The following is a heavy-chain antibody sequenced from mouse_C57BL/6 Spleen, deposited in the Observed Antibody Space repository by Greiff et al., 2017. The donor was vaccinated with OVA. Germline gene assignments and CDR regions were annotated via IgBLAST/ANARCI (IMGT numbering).Heavy chain of an antibody. CDR3: AADSFSTAEEGAYGMDY. D-gene: IGHD1-1*01. Sequence: QVQLQQPGTELVKPGASVKLSCKASGYTFTSYCMHWVKQRPGQGLEWIGNINPSNGGTNYNEKFKSEDTLTVDKSSSTAYMQLSSLTSEYSAVYYCAADSFSTAEEGAYGMDYWGQGTSVTVSS. J-gene: IGHJ4*01. V-gene: IGHV1-53*01. CDR1: GYTFTSYC. CDR2: INPSNGGT.